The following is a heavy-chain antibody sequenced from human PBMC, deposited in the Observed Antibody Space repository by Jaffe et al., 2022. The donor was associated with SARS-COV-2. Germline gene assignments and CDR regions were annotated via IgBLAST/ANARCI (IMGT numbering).Heavy chain of an antibody. J-gene: IGHJ4*02. CDR2: VHPGGSP. CDR1: GASIGSDSW. V-gene: IGHV4-4*02. CDR3: VRGAEYSWHY. D-gene: IGHD2-15*01. Sequence: QVHLQESGPGLVKPSGTLSLTCAASGASIGSDSWWSWVRQPPGKGLEWIGEVHPGGSPNYNPSLKSRVAISVDESKKELSLEVKSVTVADTAVYYCVRGAEYSWHYWGQGTLVTVSS.